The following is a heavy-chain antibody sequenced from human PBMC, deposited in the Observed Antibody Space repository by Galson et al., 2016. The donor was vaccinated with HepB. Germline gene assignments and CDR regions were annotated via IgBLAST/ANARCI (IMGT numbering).Heavy chain of an antibody. CDR2: INQDGSEK. V-gene: IGHV3-7*03. D-gene: IGHD3-10*01. Sequence: SLRLSCADSGFTFRKYWMSWFRQAPGKGLEWVANINQDGSEKDYVDSVKGRFTISRDNAKNSLYLQMDSLRGEDTAIYYCAREGRHLWFGFDYWGQGTLVTVSS. J-gene: IGHJ4*02. CDR1: GFTFRKYW. CDR3: AREGRHLWFGFDY.